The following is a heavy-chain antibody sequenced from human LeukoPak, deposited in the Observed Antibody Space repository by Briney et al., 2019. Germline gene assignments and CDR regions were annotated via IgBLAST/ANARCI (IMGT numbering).Heavy chain of an antibody. CDR2: ISSSGSTI. CDR1: GFTFSSYE. D-gene: IGHD6-19*01. Sequence: GGSLRLSCAASGFTFSSYEMNWVRQAPGKGLEWVSYISSSGSTIYYADSVKGRFTISRDNSKNTLYLQMNSLRAEDTAVYYCVPQWLVPRDEGYWGQGTLVTVSS. CDR3: VPQWLVPRDEGY. J-gene: IGHJ4*02. V-gene: IGHV3-48*03.